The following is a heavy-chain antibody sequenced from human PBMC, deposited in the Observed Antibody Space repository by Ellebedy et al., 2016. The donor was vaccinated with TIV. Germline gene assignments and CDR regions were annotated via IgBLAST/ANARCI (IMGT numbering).Heavy chain of an antibody. J-gene: IGHJ4*02. Sequence: GGSLRLXXATSEFTFSNYWMSWVRQAPGKGLEWVANIKQDGSEKYYVDSVKGRFTISRDNSKNTLYLQMNSLRAEDTAVYYCAIPGVIAAGFDYWGQGTLVTVSS. CDR2: IKQDGSEK. CDR3: AIPGVIAAGFDY. V-gene: IGHV3-7*03. CDR1: EFTFSNYW. D-gene: IGHD6-13*01.